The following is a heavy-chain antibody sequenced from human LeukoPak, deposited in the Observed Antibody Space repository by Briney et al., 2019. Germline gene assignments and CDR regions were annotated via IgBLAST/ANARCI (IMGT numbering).Heavy chain of an antibody. CDR1: GFTFSSYA. Sequence: GGSLRLSCAASGFTFSSYAMSWVRQAPGKGLEWVSAISGSGGSTYYADSVKGRFTISRDNSKNTLYLQMNSLRAEDTAVYYCAKADYYDSSGYPDAFDIWGQGTMVTVS. V-gene: IGHV3-23*01. CDR2: ISGSGGST. J-gene: IGHJ3*02. CDR3: AKADYYDSSGYPDAFDI. D-gene: IGHD3-22*01.